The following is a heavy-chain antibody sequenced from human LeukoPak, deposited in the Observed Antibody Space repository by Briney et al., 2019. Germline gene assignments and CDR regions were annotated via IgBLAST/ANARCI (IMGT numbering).Heavy chain of an antibody. J-gene: IGHJ5*02. V-gene: IGHV3-21*01. D-gene: IGHD2-2*01. CDR2: ISSSSSYI. CDR3: ARHPIIVVVPAATNWFDP. Sequence: PGGSLRLSCAASGFTFGDYSMNWVRQAPGKGLEWVSSISSSSSYIYYADSVKGRFTISRDNAKNSLYLQMNSLRAEDTAVYYCARHPIIVVVPAATNWFDPWGQGTLVTVSS. CDR1: GFTFGDYS.